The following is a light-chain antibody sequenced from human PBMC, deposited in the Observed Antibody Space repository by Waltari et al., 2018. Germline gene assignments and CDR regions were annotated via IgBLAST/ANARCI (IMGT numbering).Light chain of an antibody. CDR2: AAS. V-gene: IGKV1-39*01. Sequence: DIQMTQSPSSLSASVGDRVTITCRASQSISSYLNWYQQKPGKAPKLLIYAASSLQSGVLSRFSGSGSGTDFTLTISSLQPEDFATYYCQQSYSRTFGQGTKVEIK. CDR3: QQSYSRT. J-gene: IGKJ1*01. CDR1: QSISSY.